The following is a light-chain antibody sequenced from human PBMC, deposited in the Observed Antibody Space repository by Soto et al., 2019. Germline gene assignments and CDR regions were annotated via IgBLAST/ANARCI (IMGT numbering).Light chain of an antibody. Sequence: QSALTQPASVSGSPGQSITISCTGTSSDVGGYNYVSWYQQHPGKAPKLMIYDVSNRPSGVSNRFSGSKSGNMASLTISGLQAEDEADYYCSSYTSSSTLYVFGTGTKLTVL. CDR1: SSDVGGYNY. CDR3: SSYTSSSTLYV. V-gene: IGLV2-14*01. CDR2: DVS. J-gene: IGLJ1*01.